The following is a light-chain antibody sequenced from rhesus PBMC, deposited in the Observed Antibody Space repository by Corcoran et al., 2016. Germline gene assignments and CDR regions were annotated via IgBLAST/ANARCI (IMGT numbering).Light chain of an antibody. CDR2: GAS. CDR1: QSVSSY. V-gene: IGKV3-10*01. Sequence: QVILTQSPATLSLSPGERATLSCRASQSVSSYLAWYQQKPGQAPRLLIYGASSRATGIPDRFSGSGSGTDFTLTISSQEPEDVGVYHCYQHSSGFTFGPGTKLDVK. CDR3: YQHSSGFT. J-gene: IGKJ3*01.